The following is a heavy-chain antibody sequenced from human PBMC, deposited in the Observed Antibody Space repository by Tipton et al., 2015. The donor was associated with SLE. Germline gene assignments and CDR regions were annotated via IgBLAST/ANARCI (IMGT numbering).Heavy chain of an antibody. CDR2: IYYSGST. D-gene: IGHD6-25*01. CDR3: AREGSESYFDY. J-gene: IGHJ4*02. Sequence: TLSLTCTVSGGSISSYYWSWIRQPPGKGLEWIGYIYYSGSTNYNPSLKSRVTISVDTSKNQFSLKLSSVTAADTAVYYCAREGSESYFDYWGQGTLVTVSS. CDR1: GGSISSYY. V-gene: IGHV4-59*01.